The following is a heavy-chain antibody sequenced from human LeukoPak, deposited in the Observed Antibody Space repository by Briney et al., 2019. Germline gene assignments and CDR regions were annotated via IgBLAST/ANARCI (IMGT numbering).Heavy chain of an antibody. Sequence: GGSLRLSCAASGFTFSSYSMNWVRQAPGKGLEWVSSISSSSSYIYYADSVKGRFTISRDNAKSSLYLQMNSLRAEDTALYYCARDLAVAGHRNFDYWGQGTLVTVSS. D-gene: IGHD6-19*01. CDR1: GFTFSSYS. V-gene: IGHV3-21*04. CDR3: ARDLAVAGHRNFDY. J-gene: IGHJ4*02. CDR2: ISSSSSYI.